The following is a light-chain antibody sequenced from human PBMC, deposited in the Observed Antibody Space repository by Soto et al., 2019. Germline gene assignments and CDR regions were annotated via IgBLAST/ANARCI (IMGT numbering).Light chain of an antibody. CDR2: DAS. V-gene: IGKV3-11*01. CDR3: QQRSKWPLEYI. J-gene: IGKJ2*01. CDR1: QSVSSY. Sequence: EIVLTQSPATLSLSPGERATLSCRASQSVSSYLAWYQQKPGQAPRLLIYDASSRATGIPARFSGSGSGTDVTLTISRLEPEDFAVYECQQRSKWPLEYIFGQGIKLEIK.